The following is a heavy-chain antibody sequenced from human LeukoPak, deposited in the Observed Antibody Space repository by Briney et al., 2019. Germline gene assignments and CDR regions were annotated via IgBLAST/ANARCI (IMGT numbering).Heavy chain of an antibody. J-gene: IGHJ4*02. Sequence: GGSLRLSCAASGFTFSSYGMHWVRQAPGKGLEWVAVIWYDGSNKYYADSVKGRFTISRDNSKNTLYLQVNSLRAEDTAVYYCARDRTGTVPFDYWGQGTLVTVSS. V-gene: IGHV3-33*01. D-gene: IGHD3/OR15-3a*01. CDR3: ARDRTGTVPFDY. CDR1: GFTFSSYG. CDR2: IWYDGSNK.